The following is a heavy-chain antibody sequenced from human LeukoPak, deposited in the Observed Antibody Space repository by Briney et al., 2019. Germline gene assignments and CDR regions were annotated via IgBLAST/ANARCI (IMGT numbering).Heavy chain of an antibody. Sequence: SQTLSLTCTVSGGSISSGGYYWSWIRQHPGTGLEWIGYIYYSGSTNYNPSLKSRVTLSQDTSKSQISLRLRSVTAADTAVYYCARDHIGLIPDYWGQGILVSVSS. J-gene: IGHJ4*02. CDR2: IYYSGST. CDR3: ARDHIGLIPDY. D-gene: IGHD3-10*01. CDR1: GGSISSGGYY. V-gene: IGHV4-31*03.